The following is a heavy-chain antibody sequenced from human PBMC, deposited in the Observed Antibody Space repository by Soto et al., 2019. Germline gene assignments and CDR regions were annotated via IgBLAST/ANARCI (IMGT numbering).Heavy chain of an antibody. Sequence: QVQLVQSGAEVKKPGASVKVSCKASGYTFTSYGISWVRQAPGQGLEWMGWISAYNGNTNYAQKLQGRVPMTTDTSTSTAYMELRSLRSDDTAVYYCAREDIVVVPAAIGDYYYYGMDVGGQGTTVTVSS. V-gene: IGHV1-18*04. CDR2: ISAYNGNT. CDR3: AREDIVVVPAAIGDYYYYGMDV. J-gene: IGHJ6*02. CDR1: GYTFTSYG. D-gene: IGHD2-2*01.